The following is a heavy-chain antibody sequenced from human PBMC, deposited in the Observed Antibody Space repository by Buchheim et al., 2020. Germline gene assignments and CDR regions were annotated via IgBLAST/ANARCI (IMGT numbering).Heavy chain of an antibody. Sequence: QVQLVESGGGVVQPGRSLRLSCAASGFTFSSYAMHWVRQAPGKGLEWVAVIPYDGSNKYYADSVKGRFTISRDNSKNTLYLQMNSLRAEDTAVYYCARGLQVVVVPAASYWGQGTL. J-gene: IGHJ4*02. CDR2: IPYDGSNK. CDR1: GFTFSSYA. V-gene: IGHV3-30-3*01. CDR3: ARGLQVVVVPAASY. D-gene: IGHD2-2*01.